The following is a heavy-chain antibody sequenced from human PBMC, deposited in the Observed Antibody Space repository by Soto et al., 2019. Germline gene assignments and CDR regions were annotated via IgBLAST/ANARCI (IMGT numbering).Heavy chain of an antibody. D-gene: IGHD4-17*01. V-gene: IGHV3-30*03. CDR2: ISYDGSNK. CDR1: GFTFSSYG. Sequence: GGSLRLSCAASGFTFSSYGMHWVRQAPGKGLEWVAVISYDGSNKYYADSVKGRFTISRDNSKNTLYLQMNSLRAEDTAVYYCARDGDLHPNNYYYYYMDVWGKGTTVTVSS. CDR3: ARDGDLHPNNYYYYYMDV. J-gene: IGHJ6*03.